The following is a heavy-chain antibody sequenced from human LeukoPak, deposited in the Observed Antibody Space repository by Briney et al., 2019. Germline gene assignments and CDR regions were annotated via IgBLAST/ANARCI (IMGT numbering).Heavy chain of an antibody. CDR3: AKEGDDYSKRQYFDY. V-gene: IGHV3-23*01. J-gene: IGHJ4*02. Sequence: WIRQPPGKGLEWVSAISGSGGSTYYADSVKGRFTISRDNSKNTLYLQMNSLRAEDTVVYYCAKEGDDYSKRQYFDYWGQGTLVTVSS. D-gene: IGHD4-11*01. CDR2: ISGSGGST.